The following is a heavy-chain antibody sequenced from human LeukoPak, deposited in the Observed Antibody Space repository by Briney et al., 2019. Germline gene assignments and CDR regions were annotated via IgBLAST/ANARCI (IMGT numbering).Heavy chain of an antibody. J-gene: IGHJ4*02. CDR3: ARVGVVPAALYYFDY. Sequence: GGSLRLSCAASGFTVSSDYMSRVRQAPGKGLEWVSVIYSGGSTYYADSVKGRFTISRDNSKNTLYLQMNSLRAEDTAVYYCARVGVVPAALYYFDYWGQGTLVTVSS. D-gene: IGHD2-2*01. CDR2: IYSGGST. CDR1: GFTVSSDY. V-gene: IGHV3-53*01.